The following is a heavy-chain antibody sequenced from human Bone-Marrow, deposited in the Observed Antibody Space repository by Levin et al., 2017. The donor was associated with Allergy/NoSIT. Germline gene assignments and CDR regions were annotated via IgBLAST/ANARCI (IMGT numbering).Heavy chain of an antibody. Sequence: GGSLRLSCAASGFTFSSYGMHWVRQAPGKGLEWVAVIWYDGSNKYYADSVKGRFTISRDNSKNTLYLQMNSLRAEDTAVYYCAREKNRGPTFYYYYGMDVWGQGTTVTVSS. CDR2: IWYDGSNK. V-gene: IGHV3-33*01. J-gene: IGHJ6*02. CDR3: AREKNRGPTFYYYYGMDV. D-gene: IGHD2/OR15-2a*01. CDR1: GFTFSSYG.